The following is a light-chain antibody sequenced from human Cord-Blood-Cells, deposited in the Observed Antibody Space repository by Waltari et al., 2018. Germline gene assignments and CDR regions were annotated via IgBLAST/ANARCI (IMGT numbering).Light chain of an antibody. J-gene: IGLJ3*02. CDR3: SSYTSSSTWV. V-gene: IGLV2-14*03. CDR1: SSDVGGYNY. CDR2: DVS. Sequence: QSALTQPASVSGSPGQSITISCTGTSSDVGGYNYVSWYQQQPGKAPKLLIYDVSNRPSGVSNRFSGSKSGNTASLTISVLQAEDEADYYCSSYTSSSTWVFGGGTKLTVL.